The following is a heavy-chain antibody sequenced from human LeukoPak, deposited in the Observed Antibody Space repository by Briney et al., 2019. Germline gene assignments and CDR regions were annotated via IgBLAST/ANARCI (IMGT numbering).Heavy chain of an antibody. J-gene: IGHJ3*02. D-gene: IGHD6-13*01. CDR3: ARQNGYDAFDI. CDR1: GGSISSYY. Sequence: SETLSLTCTVSGGSISSYYWSWIRQPPGKGLEWIGYIYYSGSTNYNPSLKSRVTISVDTSKNQFSLKLSSVTAADTAVYYCARQNGYDAFDIWGQGTMVTVSS. CDR2: IYYSGST. V-gene: IGHV4-59*08.